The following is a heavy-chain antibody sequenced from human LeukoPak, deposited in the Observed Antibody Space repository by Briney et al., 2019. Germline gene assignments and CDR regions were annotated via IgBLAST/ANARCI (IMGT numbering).Heavy chain of an antibody. J-gene: IGHJ5*02. D-gene: IGHD6-13*01. Sequence: PGGSLRLSCVASGFTFSSYSLNWFRQAPGKGLEWVSYISFSGHRRVYADSVKGRFTISRDNSKNTLYLQMNSLRAEDTAVYYCAREVPLPYSSSWYWFDPWGQGTLVTVSS. CDR2: ISFSGHRR. V-gene: IGHV3-48*01. CDR3: AREVPLPYSSSWYWFDP. CDR1: GFTFSSYS.